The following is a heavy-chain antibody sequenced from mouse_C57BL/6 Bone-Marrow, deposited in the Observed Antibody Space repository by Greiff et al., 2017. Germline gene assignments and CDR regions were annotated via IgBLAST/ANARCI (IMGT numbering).Heavy chain of an antibody. CDR1: GYTFTSYW. CDR3: ARPHYYGSRYFDV. Sequence: QVQLQQPGAELVKPGASVKLSCKASGYTFTSYWMQWVKQRPGQGLEWIGEIDPSDSYTNYNQKFKGKATLTVDTSSSTAYMQLSSLTSEDSAVYYCARPHYYGSRYFDVWGTGTTVTVSS. CDR2: IDPSDSYT. D-gene: IGHD1-1*01. V-gene: IGHV1-50*01. J-gene: IGHJ1*03.